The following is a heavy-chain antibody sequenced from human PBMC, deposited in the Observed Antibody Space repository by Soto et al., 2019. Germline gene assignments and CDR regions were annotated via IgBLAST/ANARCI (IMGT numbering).Heavy chain of an antibody. D-gene: IGHD3-10*01. V-gene: IGHV3-15*01. Sequence: GGSLRLSCAASGFTFSNAWMSWVRQAPGKGLEWGGRIKSKTDGGTTAYAAPVKGRFTMSRDDSKYTLYLQMNSLKTEDTAVYYCAKDRTMVRGVMGTCWFDPWGQGTLVTVSS. CDR3: AKDRTMVRGVMGTCWFDP. J-gene: IGHJ5*02. CDR2: IKSKTDGGTT. CDR1: GFTFSNAW.